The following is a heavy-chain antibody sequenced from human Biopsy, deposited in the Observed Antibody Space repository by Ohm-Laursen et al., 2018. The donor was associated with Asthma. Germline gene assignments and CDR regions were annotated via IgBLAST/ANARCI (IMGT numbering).Heavy chain of an antibody. J-gene: IGHJ3*02. V-gene: IGHV3-23*01. CDR3: AKGMDTFDI. D-gene: IGHD5-18*01. CDR1: GFTFRSYA. Sequence: SLRLSCAAPGFTFRSYAMHWVRQAPGKGLEWVSSVHAGGSLTYYADSVRGRFTISRDNSKNTVTLQMDRLRVEDSATYYCAKGMDTFDIWGQGTLVTVSS. CDR2: VHAGGSLT.